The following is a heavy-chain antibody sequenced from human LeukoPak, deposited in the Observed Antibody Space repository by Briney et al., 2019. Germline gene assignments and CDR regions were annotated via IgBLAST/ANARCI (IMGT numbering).Heavy chain of an antibody. J-gene: IGHJ4*02. D-gene: IGHD2-15*01. Sequence: PGGSLRLSCAASGFTFSSYAMSWVRQAPGKGLEWVSAISGSGGSTYYADSVKGRFTISRDNSKNSLYLQMNSLRAEDTALYYCAKVTSRYCSGGSCYALDYWGQGTLVTVSS. V-gene: IGHV3-23*01. CDR1: GFTFSSYA. CDR3: AKVTSRYCSGGSCYALDY. CDR2: ISGSGGST.